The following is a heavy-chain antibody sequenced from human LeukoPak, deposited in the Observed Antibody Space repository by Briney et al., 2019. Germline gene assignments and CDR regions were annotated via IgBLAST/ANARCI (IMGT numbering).Heavy chain of an antibody. V-gene: IGHV3-15*01. D-gene: IGHD3-10*01. Sequence: GGSLRLSCAASGFTFSNAWMSWVRQAPGKGLEWVGRIKSKTDGETTDYAAPVKGRFTISRDDSKNTLYLQMSSLKTEDTAVYYCTTYYATPGRGYYFDYWGQGTLVTVSS. CDR2: IKSKTDGETT. CDR1: GFTFSNAW. J-gene: IGHJ4*02. CDR3: TTYYATPGRGYYFDY.